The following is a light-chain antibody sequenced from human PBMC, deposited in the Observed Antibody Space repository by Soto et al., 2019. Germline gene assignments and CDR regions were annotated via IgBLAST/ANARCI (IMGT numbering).Light chain of an antibody. CDR1: SSDIGGYNY. CDR2: EVS. Sequence: QSALTQPASVSGSPGQSITISCTITSSDIGGYNYVSWYQQHPGKPPKLLIFEVSNRPSGASYRFSGSKSGNTASLTISRLQPEDEADYYCSSFITGSTLGVVFGGGTQLTVL. J-gene: IGLJ2*01. V-gene: IGLV2-14*01. CDR3: SSFITGSTLGVV.